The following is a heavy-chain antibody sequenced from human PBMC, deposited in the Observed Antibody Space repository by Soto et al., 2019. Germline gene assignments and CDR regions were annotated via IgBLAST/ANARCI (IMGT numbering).Heavy chain of an antibody. CDR3: ERSPRSSPYFDH. D-gene: IGHD6-13*01. J-gene: IGHJ4*02. V-gene: IGHV5-51*01. Sequence: GESLKISCQCSGYTFSNFWVGWVRQLPGQGLEWMGIIYPGDHETRYSPSFHGKVTISAEKSINTAYLQWNSLEASDSAFYFCERSPRSSPYFDHWGQGALVTVSS. CDR2: IYPGDHET. CDR1: GYTFSNFW.